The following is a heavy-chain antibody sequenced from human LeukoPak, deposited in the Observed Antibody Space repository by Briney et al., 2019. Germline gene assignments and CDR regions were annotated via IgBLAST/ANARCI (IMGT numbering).Heavy chain of an antibody. CDR3: ARTTEGGYSYGYFYYYYMDV. Sequence: PSETLSLTCAVYGGSFSGYYWSWIRQPPGKGLEWIGEINHSGSTNYNPSLKSRVTMSVDTSKNQFSLKLSSVTAADTAVYYCARTTEGGYSYGYFYYYYMDVWGKGTTVTISS. V-gene: IGHV4-34*01. CDR1: GGSFSGYY. J-gene: IGHJ6*03. D-gene: IGHD5-18*01. CDR2: INHSGST.